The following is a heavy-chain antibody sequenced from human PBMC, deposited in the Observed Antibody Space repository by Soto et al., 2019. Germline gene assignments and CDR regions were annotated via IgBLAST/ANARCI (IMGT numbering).Heavy chain of an antibody. J-gene: IGHJ4*02. CDR2: IYYSGST. CDR1: GGSISSSSYY. D-gene: IGHD5-12*01. V-gene: IGHV4-39*01. CDR3: ARRPYGGPDY. Sequence: SETLSLTCTVSGGSISSSSYYWGWIRQPPGKGLEWIGSIYYSGSTYYNPSLKSRVTISVDTSKNQFSLKLSSVTAADTAVYYCARRPYGGPDYWGQGTLVTVSS.